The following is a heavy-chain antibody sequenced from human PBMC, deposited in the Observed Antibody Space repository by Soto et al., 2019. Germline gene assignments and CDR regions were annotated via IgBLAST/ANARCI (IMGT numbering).Heavy chain of an antibody. CDR2: ISSSSSTI. V-gene: IGHV3-48*01. Sequence: PGGSLRLSCAASGFTFSSYSMNWVRQAPGKGLEWVSYISSSSSTIFYTDSVKGRFTVSRDNAKNSLYLQMNSLRAEDTAVYYCAIPTYYYDSSGPPAYWAQRTLVTGSS. D-gene: IGHD3-22*01. CDR3: AIPTYYYDSSGPPAY. CDR1: GFTFSSYS. J-gene: IGHJ4*02.